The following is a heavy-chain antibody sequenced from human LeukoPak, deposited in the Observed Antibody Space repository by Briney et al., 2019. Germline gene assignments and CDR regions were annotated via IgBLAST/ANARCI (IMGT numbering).Heavy chain of an antibody. V-gene: IGHV4-39*01. Sequence: SETLSLTCTVSDDSIGSSAYYWGWIRQPPGKGLEWIGSIYYSGSTYYNPSLKSRVTISVDTSKNQFSLKLSSVTAADTAVYYCARGIVVVPAATSFDYWGQGTLVTVSS. D-gene: IGHD2-2*01. J-gene: IGHJ4*02. CDR3: ARGIVVVPAATSFDY. CDR1: DDSIGSSAYY. CDR2: IYYSGST.